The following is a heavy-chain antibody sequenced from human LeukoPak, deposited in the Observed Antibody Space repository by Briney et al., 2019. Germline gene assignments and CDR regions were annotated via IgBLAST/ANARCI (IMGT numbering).Heavy chain of an antibody. J-gene: IGHJ4*02. D-gene: IGHD3-10*01. CDR2: IYSGGST. V-gene: IGHV3-53*01. CDR1: GFTVSSNY. Sequence: GGSLRLSCAASGFTVSSNYMSWVRQAPGKGLEWVSVIYSGGSTYYADSVKGRFTISRDNAKNSLYLQMNSLRAEDTAVYYCARTNYGSGSYIDYWGQGTLVTVSS. CDR3: ARTNYGSGSYIDY.